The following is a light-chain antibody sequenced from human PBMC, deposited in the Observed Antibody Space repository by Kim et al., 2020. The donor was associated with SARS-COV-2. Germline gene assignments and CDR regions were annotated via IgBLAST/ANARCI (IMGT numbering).Light chain of an antibody. CDR2: DVN. Sequence: GQSDNIASTSSGSDIGAYKFVSWDLQHPHKAPILVIYDVNERPSGVPDRFSGSVSGNTASLTISGLRTDDEAHYYCGSYAGTYIWRFGGGTQLT. J-gene: IGLJ3*02. CDR1: GSDIGAYKF. V-gene: IGLV2-11*03. CDR3: GSYAGTYIWR.